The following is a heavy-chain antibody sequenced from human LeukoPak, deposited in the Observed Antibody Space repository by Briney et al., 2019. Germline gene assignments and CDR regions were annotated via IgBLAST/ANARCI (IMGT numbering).Heavy chain of an antibody. J-gene: IGHJ4*02. Sequence: ASVKVSCKASGYTFTSYDINWVRQAPGQRLEWMGWINPNSGGTNYAQKFQGRVTMTRDTSISTAYMELSRLRSDDTAVYYCARDSPGGQLCLDYWGQRTLVTVSS. D-gene: IGHD5-18*01. CDR3: ARDSPGGQLCLDY. V-gene: IGHV1-2*02. CDR2: INPNSGGT. CDR1: GYTFTSYD.